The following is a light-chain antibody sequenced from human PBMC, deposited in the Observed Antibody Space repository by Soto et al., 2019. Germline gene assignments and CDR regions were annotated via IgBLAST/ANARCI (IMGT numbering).Light chain of an antibody. Sequence: EIVMTQSPATLSVTPGERATLSCKASQSVSGNLAWYQQKPGQAPRLLIYGASTRATGIPARFSGSGSGTEFTLTISSLQSEDFAVYYCQQYNNWPPLTFGGGTKVEIK. CDR3: QQYNNWPPLT. J-gene: IGKJ4*01. CDR2: GAS. V-gene: IGKV3-15*01. CDR1: QSVSGN.